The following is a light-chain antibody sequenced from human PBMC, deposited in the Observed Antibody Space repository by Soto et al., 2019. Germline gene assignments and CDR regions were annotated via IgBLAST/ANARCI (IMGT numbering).Light chain of an antibody. V-gene: IGLV1-51*01. J-gene: IGLJ1*01. Sequence: QSVLTQPPSVPAAPGQKVTISCSGSSSNIGGNSVSWYQQLPGTAPKLLIYDDNMRPSGIPDRFSGSKSGTSATLGITGFQTGDEADYYCGSWDSSLSAYVFGTGTKVTVL. CDR1: SSNIGGNS. CDR3: GSWDSSLSAYV. CDR2: DDN.